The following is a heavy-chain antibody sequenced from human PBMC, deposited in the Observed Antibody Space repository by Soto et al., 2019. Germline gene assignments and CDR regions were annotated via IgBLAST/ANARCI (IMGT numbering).Heavy chain of an antibody. Sequence: HWVRQAPGKGLEWVAVISYDGSNKYYADSVKGRFTISRANSKNTLYLQMNSLRAEDTAVYYCATDLIVAERGVVVPAAMEYYYYGMDVWGQGTTVTVS. V-gene: IGHV3-30-3*01. CDR2: ISYDGSNK. J-gene: IGHJ6*02. D-gene: IGHD2-2*01. CDR3: ATDLIVAERGVVVPAAMEYYYYGMDV.